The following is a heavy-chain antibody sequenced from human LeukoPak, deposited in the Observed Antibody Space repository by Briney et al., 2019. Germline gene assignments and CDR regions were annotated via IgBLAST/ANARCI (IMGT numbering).Heavy chain of an antibody. J-gene: IGHJ4*02. CDR3: ATYFYGDYATYYFDF. CDR1: GASITSSHW. Sequence: SETVSLTCAVSGASITSSHWWSWARQPPGEGLEWIGENHLQGTTNYEPSLKSRVTMSLDNSNNQISLKLTSVTAADTAVYYCATYFYGDYATYYFDFWGRGTLVTVFS. CDR2: NHLQGTT. D-gene: IGHD4-17*01. V-gene: IGHV4-4*02.